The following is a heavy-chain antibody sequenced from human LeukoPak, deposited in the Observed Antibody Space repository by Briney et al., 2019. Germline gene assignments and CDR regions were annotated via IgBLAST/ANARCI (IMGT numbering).Heavy chain of an antibody. CDR1: GYSFTSYW. J-gene: IGHJ4*02. D-gene: IGHD3-22*01. V-gene: IGHV5-51*01. CDR3: ARQESYDSSGYNDY. CDR2: LHPGDSDT. Sequence: GQSLKISCTGSGYSFTSYWIGWVRQLPGKGPEWLGILHPGDSDTRYSPSFQGQVTISADKSISTAYLQWSSLKASDTAMYYCARQESYDSSGYNDYWGQGTLVTVSS.